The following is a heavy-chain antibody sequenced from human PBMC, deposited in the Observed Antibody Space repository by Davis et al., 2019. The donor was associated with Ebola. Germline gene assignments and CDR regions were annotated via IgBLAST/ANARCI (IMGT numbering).Heavy chain of an antibody. Sequence: GGSLRLSCAASGFTFNKYWMTWVRQAPGKGLEWVANIKQDGSEKYYVDSVKGRFTISRDNAKNSLYLQMNSLRAEDTAVYYCARGRWIQLWLFDYWGQGTLVTVSS. V-gene: IGHV3-7*01. CDR1: GFTFNKYW. J-gene: IGHJ4*02. CDR3: ARGRWIQLWLFDY. D-gene: IGHD5-18*01. CDR2: IKQDGSEK.